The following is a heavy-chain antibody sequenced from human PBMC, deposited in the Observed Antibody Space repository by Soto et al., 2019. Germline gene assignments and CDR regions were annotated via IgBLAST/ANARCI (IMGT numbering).Heavy chain of an antibody. Sequence: GESLKISCAASGFTFSSYAMSWVRQAPGKGLEWVSAISGSGGSTYYADSVKGRFTISRDNSKNTLYLQMNSLRAEDTAVYYCAKGLYYYGSGSYPDYYYMDVWGKGTTVTVSS. CDR3: AKGLYYYGSGSYPDYYYMDV. V-gene: IGHV3-23*01. J-gene: IGHJ6*03. D-gene: IGHD3-10*01. CDR1: GFTFSSYA. CDR2: ISGSGGST.